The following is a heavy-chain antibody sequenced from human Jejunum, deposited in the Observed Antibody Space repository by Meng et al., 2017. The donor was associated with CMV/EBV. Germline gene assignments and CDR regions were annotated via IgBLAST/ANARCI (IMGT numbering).Heavy chain of an antibody. J-gene: IGHJ4*02. CDR3: APGFRSWSGSYSS. CDR1: GAPFSGY. D-gene: IGHD1-26*01. Sequence: QGHPQQGGAGLLKPSETLSLTCGVYGAPFSGYWSWVRQPPGKGLEWIGEITHSGSTNYNVSLKSRVTISIDTSKNQFSLKLSSVTATDTAVYYCAPGFRSWSGSYSSWGQGTLVTVSS. CDR2: ITHSGST. V-gene: IGHV4-34*01.